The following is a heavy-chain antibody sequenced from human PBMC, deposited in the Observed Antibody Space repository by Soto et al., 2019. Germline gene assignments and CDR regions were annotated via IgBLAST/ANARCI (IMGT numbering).Heavy chain of an antibody. CDR2: ISTSGGST. CDR3: AKFYGGNSAHTYTIDP. CDR1: GFTFSSYA. D-gene: IGHD2-21*02. J-gene: IGHJ5*02. Sequence: EVQLLESGGGLVQPGGSLRLSCAASGFTFSSYAMSWVRQAPGKGLEWVSTISTSGGSTHYADSVNGRFTISRDNSKNTLYLQMNSLRAEVTAVYYCAKFYGGNSAHTYTIDPWGQGTLVTVSS. V-gene: IGHV3-23*01.